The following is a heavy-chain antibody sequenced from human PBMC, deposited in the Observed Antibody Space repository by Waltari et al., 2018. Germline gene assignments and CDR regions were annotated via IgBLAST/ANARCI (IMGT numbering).Heavy chain of an antibody. CDR1: GFTFSSYG. Sequence: QEQLVESGGGVVQPGRSLRLSCAASGFTFSSYGMHWVRQAPGKGLEWVAVISYDGSNKYYADSVKGRFTISRDNSKNTLYLQMNSLRAEDTAVYYCATSTKAYCSGGSCSHDAFDIWGQGTMVTVSS. CDR2: ISYDGSNK. V-gene: IGHV3-30*03. J-gene: IGHJ3*02. D-gene: IGHD2-15*01. CDR3: ATSTKAYCSGGSCSHDAFDI.